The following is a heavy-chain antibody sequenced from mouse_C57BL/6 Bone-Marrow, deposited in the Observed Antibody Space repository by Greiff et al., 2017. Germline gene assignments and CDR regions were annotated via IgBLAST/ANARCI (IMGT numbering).Heavy chain of an antibody. J-gene: IGHJ2*01. CDR3: ARYYGSSYCDY. CDR1: GYTFTSYW. Sequence: VQLQQPGAELVRPGSSVKLSCKASGYTFTSYWMNWVKQRPIQGFEWFGNIVPSDSETHYNQKFKDKATLPVDKSSSTAYMHRSSLTSEDSAVYYCARYYGSSYCDYWGQGTTLTVSS. V-gene: IGHV1-52*01. D-gene: IGHD1-1*01. CDR2: IVPSDSET.